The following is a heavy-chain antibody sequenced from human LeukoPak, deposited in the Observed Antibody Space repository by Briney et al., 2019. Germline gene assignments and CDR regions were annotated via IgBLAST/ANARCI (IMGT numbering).Heavy chain of an antibody. CDR1: GYSFNIYE. CDR2: VNPNSGDT. Sequence: ASVKVFCKTSGYSFNIYEINWVRQATGQGLEWMGWVNPNSGDTDYAQKFQGRLTMNRNTSISTAYMELSGLRLEDTAVYYCSRGPRFDPWGQGTQVTVSS. V-gene: IGHV1-8*01. CDR3: SRGPRFDP. J-gene: IGHJ5*02.